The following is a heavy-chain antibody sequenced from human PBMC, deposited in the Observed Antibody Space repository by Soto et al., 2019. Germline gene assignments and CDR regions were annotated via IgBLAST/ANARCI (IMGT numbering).Heavy chain of an antibody. CDR2: IYHSGST. Sequence: PSETLSLTCTVSGGSISSGDYYWSWIRQPPGKGLEWIGYIYHSGSTNYNPSLKSRVTISVDKSKNQFSLKLSSVTAADTAVYYCAVRSVVPDYYYYGMDVWGQGTTVTVSS. V-gene: IGHV4-30-4*01. D-gene: IGHD3-3*01. J-gene: IGHJ6*02. CDR3: AVRSVVPDYYYYGMDV. CDR1: GGSISSGDYY.